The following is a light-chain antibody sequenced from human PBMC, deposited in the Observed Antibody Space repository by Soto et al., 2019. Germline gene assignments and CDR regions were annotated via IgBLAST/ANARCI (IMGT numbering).Light chain of an antibody. CDR1: GSDVASYDY. Sequence: QSALTQPPSASGSPGQSVTISCTGTGSDVASYDYVSWYQQHPGKAPKLIIYEVTKRPSGVPDRFSASKSGTTASLTVSGLQADDEADYYCSSYADTNNLVFGGGAKLTVL. J-gene: IGLJ2*01. CDR2: EVT. CDR3: SSYADTNNLV. V-gene: IGLV2-8*01.